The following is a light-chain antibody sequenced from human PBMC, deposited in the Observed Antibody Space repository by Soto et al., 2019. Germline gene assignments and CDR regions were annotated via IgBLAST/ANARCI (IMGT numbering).Light chain of an antibody. V-gene: IGLV2-14*03. Sequence: QSALSQPASVSGSPGQSITLSCTGTSSDVGRYNHVSWYQQHPDKAPKLMIYDVINRPSGISNRFSGSKSGDTASLTISGLQAEDEADYYCSSYTTSGTQVFGTGTKLTVL. J-gene: IGLJ1*01. CDR3: SSYTTSGTQV. CDR2: DVI. CDR1: SSDVGRYNH.